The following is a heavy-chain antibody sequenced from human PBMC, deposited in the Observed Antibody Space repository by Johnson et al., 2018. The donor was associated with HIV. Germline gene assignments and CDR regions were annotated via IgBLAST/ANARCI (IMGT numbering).Heavy chain of an antibody. CDR3: ARVAADSSGYYRDAFDI. V-gene: IGHV3-9*01. CDR2: ISWNSGSI. J-gene: IGHJ3*02. CDR1: GFTFDDYA. Sequence: VQLVESGGGLVQPGRSLRLSCAASGFTFDDYAMHWVRQAPGKGLAWVSGISWNSGSIGYADSVKGRFTIPRDNSKNTLFLQMNSLRAEDTAVYYCARVAADSSGYYRDAFDIWGQGTMVTVSS. D-gene: IGHD3-22*01.